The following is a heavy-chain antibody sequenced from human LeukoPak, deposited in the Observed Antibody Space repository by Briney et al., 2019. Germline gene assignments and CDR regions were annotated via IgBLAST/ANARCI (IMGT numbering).Heavy chain of an antibody. CDR2: TYYSSKWYN. D-gene: IGHD6-19*01. CDR3: ARDKSSGWYGGHYFDY. J-gene: IGHJ4*02. V-gene: IGHV6-1*01. Sequence: SQTLSLTFSIAGDSVSINSASWNWIRQSPSKGLEWLGRTYYSSKWYNDYAVSMKSRITINPDTSKNQFSLQLNSVTPEDTAVYYCARDKSSGWYGGHYFDYWGQGTLVTVSS. CDR1: GDSVSINSAS.